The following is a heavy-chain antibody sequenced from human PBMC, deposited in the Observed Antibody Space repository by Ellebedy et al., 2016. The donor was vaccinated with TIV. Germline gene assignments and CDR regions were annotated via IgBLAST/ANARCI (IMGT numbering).Heavy chain of an antibody. CDR1: GFTFSSYG. CDR3: ARDGSYGDYPYDY. V-gene: IGHV3-33*01. J-gene: IGHJ4*02. CDR2: IWYDGSNK. D-gene: IGHD4-17*01. Sequence: GESLKISXAASGFTFSSYGMHWVRQAPGKGLEWVAVIWYDGSNKYYADSVKGRFTISRDNSKNTLYLQMNSLRAEDTAVYYCARDGSYGDYPYDYWGQGTLVTVSS.